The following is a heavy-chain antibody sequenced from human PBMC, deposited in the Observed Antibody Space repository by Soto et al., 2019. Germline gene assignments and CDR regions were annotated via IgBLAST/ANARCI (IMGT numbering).Heavy chain of an antibody. CDR2: IRDRAYNYAT. V-gene: IGHV3-73*01. Sequence: EVLLVESGGGVVQPGGSLKLSCAASGFVFKDSSIHWVRQASGKGLEWVGRIRDRAYNYATAYTASVKGRFTISRDDSNNTAYLPMTSLKTEDTAIYYCTRLISAAQDYWGQGTLVTVSS. CDR3: TRLISAAQDY. CDR1: GFVFKDSS. J-gene: IGHJ4*02. D-gene: IGHD3-10*01.